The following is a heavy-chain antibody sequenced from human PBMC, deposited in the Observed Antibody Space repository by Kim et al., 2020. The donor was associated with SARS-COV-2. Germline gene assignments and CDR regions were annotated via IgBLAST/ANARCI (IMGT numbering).Heavy chain of an antibody. D-gene: IGHD3-3*01. CDR3: ARLKRITIFGVVIEGPFDI. CDR1: GYSFTSYW. Sequence: GESLKISCKGSGYSFTSYWIGWVRQMPGKGLEWMGIIYPGDSDTRYSPSFQGQVTISAGKSISTAYLQWSSLKASDTAMYYCARLKRITIFGVVIEGPFDIWGQGTMVTVSS. CDR2: IYPGDSDT. J-gene: IGHJ3*02. V-gene: IGHV5-51*01.